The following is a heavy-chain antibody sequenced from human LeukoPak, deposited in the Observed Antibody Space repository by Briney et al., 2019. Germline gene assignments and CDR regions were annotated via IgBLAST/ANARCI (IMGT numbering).Heavy chain of an antibody. J-gene: IGHJ5*02. Sequence: SETLSLTCAVYGGSFSGYYWSWIRQSPGKGLEWIGEINHRGSTNYNPSLKRRVTISVDTSKNQFSQKLSSVTAADTAVYYCAKSLYGSGSYYNWFDPWGQGTLVTVSS. D-gene: IGHD3-10*01. CDR1: GGSFSGYY. CDR2: INHRGST. V-gene: IGHV4-34*01. CDR3: AKSLYGSGSYYNWFDP.